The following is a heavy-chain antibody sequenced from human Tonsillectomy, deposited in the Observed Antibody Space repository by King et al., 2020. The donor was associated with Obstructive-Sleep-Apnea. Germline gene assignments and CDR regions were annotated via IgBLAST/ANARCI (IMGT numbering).Heavy chain of an antibody. D-gene: IGHD4-17*01. V-gene: IGHV4-59*01. J-gene: IGHJ4*02. CDR1: GGSISSYY. CDR2: IYYSGST. CDR3: ARGRKTTVTNFDY. Sequence: VQLQESGPGLVKPSETLSLTCTVSGGSISSYYWSWIRQPPGKGLEWIGYIYYSGSTNYNPSLKSRVTISVDTSKNQFSLKLSSVTAADTAVYYCARGRKTTVTNFDYWGQGTLVTVSS.